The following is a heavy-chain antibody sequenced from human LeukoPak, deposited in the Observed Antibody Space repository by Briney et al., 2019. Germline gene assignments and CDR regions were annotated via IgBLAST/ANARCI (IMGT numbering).Heavy chain of an antibody. CDR1: GASMNDYF. D-gene: IGHD3-16*01. V-gene: IGHV4-59*01. Sequence: PSETLSLTCSVSGASMNDYFWGWIRQPPGRGLEWIGFVNNTGRTSYNPSLKSRVTISLDTSKNHFSLKLTSVTAADTAVYYCAGVGRGFHTWGSYSFDYWGQGALVTVSS. CDR3: AGVGRGFHTWGSYSFDY. J-gene: IGHJ4*02. CDR2: VNNTGRT.